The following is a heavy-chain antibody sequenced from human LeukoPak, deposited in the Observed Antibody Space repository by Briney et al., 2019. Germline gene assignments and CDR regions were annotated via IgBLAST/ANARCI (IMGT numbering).Heavy chain of an antibody. CDR3: AKVSSDNRHAVGFFFDS. CDR2: ISYEGSNT. J-gene: IGHJ4*02. D-gene: IGHD6-6*01. CDR1: GFTFRGYA. V-gene: IGHV3-30-3*01. Sequence: GGSLRLSCAASGFTFRGYAMHWVRQAPGQGLDWVALISYEGSNTHYADSVKGRFTISRDNSKNTLYLEVNSLRTEDTAVYFRAKVSSDNRHAVGFFFDSWGQGALVTVSS.